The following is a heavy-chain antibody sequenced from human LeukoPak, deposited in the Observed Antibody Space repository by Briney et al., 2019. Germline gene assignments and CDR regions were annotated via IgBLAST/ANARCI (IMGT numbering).Heavy chain of an antibody. J-gene: IGHJ4*02. CDR3: ARAVVPAAFDY. V-gene: IGHV1-69*04. CDR2: IIPILGIA. CDR1: GGTFSSYA. Sequence: SVKVSCKASGGTFSSYAISWVRQAPGQGLEWMGRIIPILGIANYAQKFQGRVTITADKSTSTAYMELSSLRSEDTAVYYCARAVVPAAFDYWGQGTLVTVSS. D-gene: IGHD2-2*01.